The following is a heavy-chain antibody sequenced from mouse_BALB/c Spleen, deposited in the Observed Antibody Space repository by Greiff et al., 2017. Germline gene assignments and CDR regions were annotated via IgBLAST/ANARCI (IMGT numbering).Heavy chain of an antibody. CDR1: GYSITSDYA. J-gene: IGHJ1*01. Sequence: EVQLQQSGPGLVKPSQSLSLTCTVTGYSITSDYAWNWIRQFPGNKLEWMGYISYSGSTSYNPSLKSRISITRDTSKNQFFLQLNSVTTEDTATYYCASSTMITTRYFDVWGAGTTVTVSS. CDR3: ASSTMITTRYFDV. D-gene: IGHD2-4*01. V-gene: IGHV3-2*02. CDR2: ISYSGST.